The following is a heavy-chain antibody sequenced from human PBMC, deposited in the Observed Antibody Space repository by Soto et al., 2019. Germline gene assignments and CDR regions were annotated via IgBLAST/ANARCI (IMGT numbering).Heavy chain of an antibody. Sequence: ASVKVSCKASGGTFSSYTISWVRQAPGQGLEWMGRIIPILGIANYAQKFQGRVTITADKSTSTAYMELSSLRSEDTAVYYCAREMGLYCSGGSCFGLDIWGQGTMVTVSS. CDR2: IIPILGIA. J-gene: IGHJ3*02. CDR1: GGTFSSYT. D-gene: IGHD2-15*01. V-gene: IGHV1-69*04. CDR3: AREMGLYCSGGSCFGLDI.